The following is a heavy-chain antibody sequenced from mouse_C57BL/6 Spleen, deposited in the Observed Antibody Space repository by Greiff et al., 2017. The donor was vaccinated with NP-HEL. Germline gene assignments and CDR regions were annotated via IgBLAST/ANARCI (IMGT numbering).Heavy chain of an antibody. D-gene: IGHD4-1*01. J-gene: IGHJ3*01. Sequence: EVKLQESGGGLVQPKGSLKLSCAASGFSFNTYAMNWVRQAPGKGLEWVARIRSKSNNYATYYADSVKDRFTISRDDSESMLYLQMNNLKTEYTVMYYCVISLTGTDFAYWGQGTLVTVSA. CDR2: IRSKSNNYAT. CDR1: GFSFNTYA. V-gene: IGHV10-1*01. CDR3: VISLTGTDFAY.